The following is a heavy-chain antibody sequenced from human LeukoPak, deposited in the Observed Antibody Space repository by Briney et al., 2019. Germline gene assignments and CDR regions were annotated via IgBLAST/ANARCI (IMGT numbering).Heavy chain of an antibody. Sequence: GGTLRLSCAASGFTFSSYGMSWVRQAPGKGLEWVSSISSSSSYIYYADSVKGRFTISRDNTKNTLYLQMNSLRAEDTAVYYCAKFYCSSTSCYGDYFDYWGQGTLVTVSS. V-gene: IGHV3-21*01. CDR2: ISSSSSYI. J-gene: IGHJ4*02. CDR1: GFTFSSYG. D-gene: IGHD2-2*01. CDR3: AKFYCSSTSCYGDYFDY.